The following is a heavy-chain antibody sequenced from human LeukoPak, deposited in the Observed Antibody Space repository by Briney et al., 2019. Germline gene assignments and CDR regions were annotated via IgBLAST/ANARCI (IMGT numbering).Heavy chain of an antibody. V-gene: IGHV1-2*02. CDR1: GYTFTGYY. CDR2: INPNSGGT. CDR3: ARGGMGYSGSFYQYYYYYMDV. Sequence: ASVKVSCKASGYTFTGYYMHWVRQAPGQGLEWMGWINPNSGGTNYAQKFQGRVTMTRDTSISTAYMELSRLRSDDTAVYYCARGGMGYSGSFYQYYYYYMDVWGKGTTVTISS. D-gene: IGHD1-26*01. J-gene: IGHJ6*03.